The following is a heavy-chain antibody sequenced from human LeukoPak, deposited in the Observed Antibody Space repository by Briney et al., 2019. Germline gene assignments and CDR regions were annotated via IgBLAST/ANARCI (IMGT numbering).Heavy chain of an antibody. V-gene: IGHV4-39*01. Sequence: KASETLSLTCTVSGGSSSDTTYYWTWIRQPPGKGLEWIASTYFSETKYNPSLKSRVTISGDTSKNQFSLKLSSVTAADTAVYYCASPSKLVISRGGFDIWGQGTVVTVSA. J-gene: IGHJ3*02. CDR3: ASPSKLVISRGGFDI. CDR1: GGSSSDTTYY. D-gene: IGHD3-22*01. CDR2: TYFSET.